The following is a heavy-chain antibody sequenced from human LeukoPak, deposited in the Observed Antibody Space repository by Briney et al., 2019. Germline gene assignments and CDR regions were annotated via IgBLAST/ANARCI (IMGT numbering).Heavy chain of an antibody. Sequence: SETLSLTCTFTGGPINGSSYYGGWIRQPPGKGLEWIAGIHDGGNTFYNPSLKSRVTISIDTSKNQFSLKLTSVTAADTAVYYCARAGYYYYSMDVWGQGTTVTVSS. CDR3: ARAGYYYYSMDV. J-gene: IGHJ6*02. D-gene: IGHD3-10*01. V-gene: IGHV4-39*01. CDR2: IHDGGNT. CDR1: GGPINGSSYY.